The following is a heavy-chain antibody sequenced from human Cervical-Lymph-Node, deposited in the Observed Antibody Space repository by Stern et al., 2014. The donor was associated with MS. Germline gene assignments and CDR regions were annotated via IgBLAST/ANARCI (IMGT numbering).Heavy chain of an antibody. Sequence: VHLVESGAEVKKPGASVKVSCKASGYTFTNYYIHWVRQAPGQGLEWMGIINPNGSVTASAQKFQGRLTMTRDTSTTTVYMRLITLTSEDTAMYYCTRAVGGVGREWGQGTLVFVSS. CDR1: GYTFTNYY. CDR3: TRAVGGVGRE. V-gene: IGHV1-46*01. J-gene: IGHJ4*02. CDR2: INPNGSVT. D-gene: IGHD3-16*01.